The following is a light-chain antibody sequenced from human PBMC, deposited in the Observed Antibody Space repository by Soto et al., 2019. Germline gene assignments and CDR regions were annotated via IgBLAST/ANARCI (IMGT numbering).Light chain of an antibody. J-gene: IGKJ1*01. CDR2: GAS. CDR1: QSVNSN. CDR3: QQYNNWLWT. V-gene: IGKV3-15*01. Sequence: EIVMTQSPATLSVCPGERATLSCRASQSVNSNLAWYQQKPGQAPRLLIYGASTRATGIPARFSGSGSGTEFPLTISSLQSEDFAVYYCQQYNNWLWTFGQGTKVEIK.